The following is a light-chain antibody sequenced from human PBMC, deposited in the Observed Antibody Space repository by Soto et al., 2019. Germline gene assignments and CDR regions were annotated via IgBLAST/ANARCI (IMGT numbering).Light chain of an antibody. Sequence: MVLTQAPDTLTVSRGEVATLSCWASHSVTSNLAWYQQKRGQAPRLLIYAASTRATGVPARFSGSGCGREFTLTISSLESADFAVFYCHKYRTRPPGTFGQGTRVEIK. CDR3: HKYRTRPPGT. V-gene: IGKV3D-15*01. CDR2: AAS. J-gene: IGKJ5*01. CDR1: HSVTSN.